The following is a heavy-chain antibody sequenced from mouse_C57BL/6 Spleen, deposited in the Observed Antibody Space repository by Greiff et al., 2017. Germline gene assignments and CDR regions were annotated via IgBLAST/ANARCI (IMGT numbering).Heavy chain of an antibody. D-gene: IGHD1-1*01. CDR2: IYPGDGDT. CDR1: GYAFSSYW. J-gene: IGHJ4*01. V-gene: IGHV1-80*01. CDR3: ARSRGYYGSSYGGMDY. Sequence: QVQLKQSGAELVKPGASVKISCKASGYAFSSYWMNWVKQRPGKGLEWIGQIYPGDGDTNYNGKFKGKATLTADKSSSTAYMQLSSLTSEDSAVYFCARSRGYYGSSYGGMDYWGQGTSVTVCS.